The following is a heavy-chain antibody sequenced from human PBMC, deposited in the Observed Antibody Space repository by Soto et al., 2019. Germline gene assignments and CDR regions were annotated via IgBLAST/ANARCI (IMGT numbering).Heavy chain of an antibody. CDR3: ARDQKWLTRDPDP. V-gene: IGHV3-21*01. Sequence: GGSLRLSCAASGFTFSSYSMNWVRQAPGKGLEWVSSISSSSSYIYYADSVKGRFTISRDNAKNSLYLQMNSLRAEDTAVYYCARDQKWLTRDPDPWGQGNLVTVSS. J-gene: IGHJ5*02. CDR2: ISSSSSYI. CDR1: GFTFSSYS. D-gene: IGHD6-19*01.